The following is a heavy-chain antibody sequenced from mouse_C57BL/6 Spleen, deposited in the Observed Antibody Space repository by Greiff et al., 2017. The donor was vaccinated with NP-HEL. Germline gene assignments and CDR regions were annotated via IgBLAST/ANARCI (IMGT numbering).Heavy chain of an antibody. J-gene: IGHJ3*01. D-gene: IGHD2-1*01. CDR1: GFTFSDYG. CDR3: ARHGNSWFAY. Sequence: EVMLVESGGGLVKPGGSLKLSCAASGFTFSDYGMHWVRQAPEKGLEWVAYISSGSSTIYYADTVKGRVTISRDNAKTTLFLQMTSLRSEDTAMYYCARHGNSWFAYWGQGTLVTVSA. V-gene: IGHV5-17*01. CDR2: ISSGSSTI.